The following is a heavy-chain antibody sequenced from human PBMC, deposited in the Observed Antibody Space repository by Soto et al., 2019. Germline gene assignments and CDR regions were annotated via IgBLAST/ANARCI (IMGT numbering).Heavy chain of an antibody. CDR1: GFSFSSYA. CDR3: AKGSIEYSASVEN. D-gene: IGHD5-12*01. CDR2: ISARGGSS. J-gene: IGHJ4*02. Sequence: EVQLLESGGGLVQPGGSLRLSCVASGFSFSSYAMVWVRQAPGKGLEWVSVISARGGSSYFADTVKGRFTISRDNSKNLLSLEMNSLRAEYTDIYFCAKGSIEYSASVENWGQGTLVLVSS. V-gene: IGHV3-23*01.